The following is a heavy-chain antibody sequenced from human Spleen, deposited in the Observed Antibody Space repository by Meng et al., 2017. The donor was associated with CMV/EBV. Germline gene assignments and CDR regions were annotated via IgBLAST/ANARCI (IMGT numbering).Heavy chain of an antibody. CDR3: ARGEYCSSTSCYFGYYYYGMDV. V-gene: IGHV4-31*03. CDR2: IYYSGST. CDR1: GGSISSGGYY. D-gene: IGHD2-2*01. Sequence: SETLSLTCTVSGGSISSGGYYWSWIRQHPGKGLEWIGYIYYSGSTYYNPSLKSRVTISVDTSKNQFSLKLSSVTAADTAVYYCARGEYCSSTSCYFGYYYYGMDVWGQGTTVTVSS. J-gene: IGHJ6*02.